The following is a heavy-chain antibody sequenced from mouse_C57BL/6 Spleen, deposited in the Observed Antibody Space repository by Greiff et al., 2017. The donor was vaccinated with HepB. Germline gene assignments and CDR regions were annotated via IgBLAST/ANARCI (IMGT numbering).Heavy chain of an antibody. Sequence: EVKVVESGGGLVQPGGSLSLSCAASGFTFTDYYMSWVRQPPGKALEWLGFIRNKANGYTTEYSASVKGRFTISRDNSQSIRYLQMNALRAEDSATDYCARNYYGSSVFAYWGQGTLVTVSA. D-gene: IGHD1-1*01. J-gene: IGHJ3*01. V-gene: IGHV7-3*01. CDR2: IRNKANGYTT. CDR1: GFTFTDYY. CDR3: ARNYYGSSVFAY.